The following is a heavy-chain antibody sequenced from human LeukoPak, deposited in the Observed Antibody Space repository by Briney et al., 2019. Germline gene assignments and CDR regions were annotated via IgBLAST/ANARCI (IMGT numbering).Heavy chain of an antibody. Sequence: SETLSLTCTVSGGSISSSPYYWGWIRQPPGKGLEWIGNIHYDGSTYYNPSLKSRVAISVDTSKNQFSLKLSSVTAADTAVYYCARDSGGPHTVTSPGAFDVWGQGTMVTVSS. V-gene: IGHV4-39*07. CDR1: GGSISSSPYY. CDR2: IHYDGST. CDR3: ARDSGGPHTVTSPGAFDV. D-gene: IGHD4-17*01. J-gene: IGHJ3*01.